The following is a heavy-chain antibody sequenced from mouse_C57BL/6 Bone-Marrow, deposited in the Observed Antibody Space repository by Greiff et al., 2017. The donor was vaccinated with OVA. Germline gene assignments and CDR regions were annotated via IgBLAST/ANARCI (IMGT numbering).Heavy chain of an antibody. D-gene: IGHD1-1*01. CDR2: IYPGSGNT. V-gene: IGHV1-84*01. J-gene: IGHJ1*03. CDR1: GYTFTDYY. CDR3: ARGGYYYGSSSYWYFDV. Sequence: QVQLQQSGPELVKPGASVKISCKASGYTFTDYYINWVKQRPGQGLEWIGWIYPGSGNTKYNEKFKGKATLTVDTSSSPAYMQLSSLTSEDSAVYFCARGGYYYGSSSYWYFDVWAQGPRSPSPQ.